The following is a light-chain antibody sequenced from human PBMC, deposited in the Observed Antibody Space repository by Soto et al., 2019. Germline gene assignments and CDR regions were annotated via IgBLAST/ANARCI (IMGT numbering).Light chain of an antibody. V-gene: IGLV1-40*01. Sequence: QSVLTQLPSVSGAPGQRVTISCTGSSSNIGAGYDVHWYQQLPGTAPKLLIYGNNNRPSGVPDRFSGSKSGTSASLAVTGLQAEDEADYYCQSYATGLSVLYVFGTGTKLTVL. CDR3: QSYATGLSVLYV. J-gene: IGLJ1*01. CDR2: GNN. CDR1: SSNIGAGYD.